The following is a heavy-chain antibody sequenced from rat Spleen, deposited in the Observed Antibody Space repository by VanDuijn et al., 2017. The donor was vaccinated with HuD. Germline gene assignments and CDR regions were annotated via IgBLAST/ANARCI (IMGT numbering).Heavy chain of an antibody. CDR3: ARPFGYNGYWYFDF. CDR2: ISYEGSST. Sequence: EVQLVESGGGLVRPGRSLKLSCAASGFTFSDYYMAWVRQAPKKGLECVASISYEGSSTYYGDSVKGRFTISRDNAKSTLYLQMNSLRSEDTATYYCARPFGYNGYWYFDFWGPGTMVTVSS. V-gene: IGHV5-22*01. CDR1: GFTFSDYY. J-gene: IGHJ1*01. D-gene: IGHD1-9*01.